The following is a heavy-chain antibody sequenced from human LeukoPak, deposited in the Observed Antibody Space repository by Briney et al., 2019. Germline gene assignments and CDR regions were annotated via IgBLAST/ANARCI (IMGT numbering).Heavy chain of an antibody. Sequence: GESLKISCKASGYSFTTYWIGWVRQMPGKGLEWMGIIYPGDSSTRYSPSFLGQITISADKCITTAYLQWGGLQASDTAMYYCARGMTNYVSGSYYNSYDASGMWGQGTMVTVSS. J-gene: IGHJ3*02. D-gene: IGHD3-10*01. V-gene: IGHV5-51*01. CDR3: ARGMTNYVSGSYYNSYDASGM. CDR1: GYSFTTYW. CDR2: IYPGDSST.